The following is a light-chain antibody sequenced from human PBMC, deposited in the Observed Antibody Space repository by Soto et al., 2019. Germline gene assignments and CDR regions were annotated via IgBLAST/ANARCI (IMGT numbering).Light chain of an antibody. CDR3: QQYGSSPFT. CDR2: GTS. V-gene: IGKV3-20*01. Sequence: EILLTPSPGTLSLSAGERATPSCRASQSVSSSYLAWYQQKPGQAPRLLIHGTSRRATGIPDRFSGSGSGTDFTLTISRLEPEDFAVYYCQQYGSSPFTFGHGTRLEI. CDR1: QSVSSSY. J-gene: IGKJ5*01.